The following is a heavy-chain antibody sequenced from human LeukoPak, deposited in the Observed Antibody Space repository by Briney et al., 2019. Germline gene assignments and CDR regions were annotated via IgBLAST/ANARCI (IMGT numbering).Heavy chain of an antibody. Sequence: GGSLRLSCAASGFTFSNAWMSWVRQAPGKGLEWVGRIKSKTDGGTTDYAAPVKGRFTISRDDSKNTLYLQMNSLKTEDAAVYYCTTDSPGYYFDYWGQGTLVTVSS. CDR3: TTDSPGYYFDY. V-gene: IGHV3-15*01. CDR2: IKSKTDGGTT. J-gene: IGHJ4*02. CDR1: GFTFSNAW.